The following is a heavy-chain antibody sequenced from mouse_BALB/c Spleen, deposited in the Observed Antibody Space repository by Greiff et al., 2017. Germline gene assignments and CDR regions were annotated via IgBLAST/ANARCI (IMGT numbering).Heavy chain of an antibody. CDR3: ARMDYDVNAMDY. J-gene: IGHJ4*01. CDR2: ISYSGST. D-gene: IGHD2-4*01. V-gene: IGHV3-2*02. CDR1: GYSITSDYA. Sequence: EVQLQESGPGLVKPSQSLSLTCTVTGYSITSDYAWNWIRQFPGNKLEWMGYISYSGSTSYNPSLKSRISITRDTSKNQFFLQLNSVTTEDTATYYCARMDYDVNAMDYWGQGTSVTVSS.